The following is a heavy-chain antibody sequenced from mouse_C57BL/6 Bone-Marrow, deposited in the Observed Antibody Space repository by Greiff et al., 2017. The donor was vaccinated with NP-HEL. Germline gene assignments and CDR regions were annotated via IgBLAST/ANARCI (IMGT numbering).Heavy chain of an antibody. V-gene: IGHV1-76*01. CDR2: IYPGSGNT. CDR3: ARDYYYGSSYPYYAMDY. CDR1: GYTFTDYY. D-gene: IGHD1-1*01. J-gene: IGHJ4*01. Sequence: QVQLQQSGAELVRPGASVKLSCKASGYTFTDYYINWVKQRPGQGLEWIARIYPGSGNTYYNEKFKGKATLTAEKSSSTAYMQLSSLTSEDSAVYFCARDYYYGSSYPYYAMDYWGQGTSVTVSS.